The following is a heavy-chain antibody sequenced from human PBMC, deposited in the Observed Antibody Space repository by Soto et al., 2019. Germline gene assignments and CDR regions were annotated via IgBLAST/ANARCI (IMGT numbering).Heavy chain of an antibody. Sequence: GASVKVSCKASGGTFSSYAISWVRQAPGQGLEWMGGIIPIFGTANYAQKFQGRVTITADESTSTAYMELSSLRSEDTAVYYCAREVVPAAPTYYYGMDVWGQGTTVTGSS. CDR3: AREVVPAAPTYYYGMDV. CDR1: GGTFSSYA. CDR2: IIPIFGTA. V-gene: IGHV1-69*13. D-gene: IGHD2-2*01. J-gene: IGHJ6*02.